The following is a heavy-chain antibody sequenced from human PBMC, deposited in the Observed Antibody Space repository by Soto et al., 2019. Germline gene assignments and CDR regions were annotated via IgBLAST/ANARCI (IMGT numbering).Heavy chain of an antibody. CDR2: ITSSGVTM. CDR1: GFTFSTHS. Sequence: GGSLRLSCAASGFTFSTHSMNWVRQAPGKGLEWISYITSSGVTMYADSVKGRFTISRDNAKNSLYLQMNSLRVEDTAVYFCVGEVGFQLIYWGQGTLVTVS. D-gene: IGHD2-2*01. J-gene: IGHJ4*02. CDR3: VGEVGFQLIY. V-gene: IGHV3-48*01.